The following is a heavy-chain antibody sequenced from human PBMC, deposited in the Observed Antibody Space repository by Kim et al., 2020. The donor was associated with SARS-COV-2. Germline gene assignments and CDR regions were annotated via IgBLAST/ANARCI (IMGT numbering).Heavy chain of an antibody. CDR3: AKAAYGGIVLVGFDY. V-gene: IGHV3-9*01. Sequence: GGSLRLSCAASGFTFDDYAMHWVRQAPGKGLEWVSGISWNSGSIGYADSVKGRFTISRDNAKNSLYLQMNSLRAEDTALYYCAKAAYGGIVLVGFDYWGQGTLVTVSS. J-gene: IGHJ4*02. CDR2: ISWNSGSI. D-gene: IGHD1-26*01. CDR1: GFTFDDYA.